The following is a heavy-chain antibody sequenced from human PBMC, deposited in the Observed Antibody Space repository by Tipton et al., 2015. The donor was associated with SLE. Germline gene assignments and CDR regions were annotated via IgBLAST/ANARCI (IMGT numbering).Heavy chain of an antibody. J-gene: IGHJ4*02. CDR3: ARGNWNYQSY. CDR2: VLSSGGT. D-gene: IGHD1-7*01. V-gene: IGHV4-61*02. Sequence: TLSLTCTVSGDSISRNSYYWSWIRQPAGKGLEWIGRVLSSGGTYYNPSLGSRVAISVDTSKNQFSLTLSSVTAADTAIYYCARGNWNYQSYWGQGTLVNVSS. CDR1: GDSISRNSYY.